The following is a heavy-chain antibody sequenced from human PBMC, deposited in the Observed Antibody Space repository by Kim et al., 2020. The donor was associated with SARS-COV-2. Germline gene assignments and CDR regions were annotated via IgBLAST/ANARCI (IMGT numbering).Heavy chain of an antibody. J-gene: IGHJ5*02. D-gene: IGHD4-17*01. Sequence: SETLSLTCAVYGGSFSGYYWSWIRQPPGKGLEWIGEINHSGSTNYNPSLKSRVTISVDTSKNQFSLKLSSVTAAATAVYYCARASGDYVGEGNWFDPWG. CDR2: INHSGST. CDR1: GGSFSGYY. CDR3: ARASGDYVGEGNWFDP. V-gene: IGHV4-34*01.